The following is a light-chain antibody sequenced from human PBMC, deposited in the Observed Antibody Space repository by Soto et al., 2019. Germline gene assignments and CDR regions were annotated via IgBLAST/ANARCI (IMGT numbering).Light chain of an antibody. Sequence: EIVLTQSPGTLSLSPGERATLSCRASQSVSSSYLAWYQQKPGQAPRLLIYGATSRATGIPDRFSGSGSGTDFTLTISRLEPEDFAVYFCQQYNIWPLWTFGQGTKVDIK. CDR2: GAT. CDR1: QSVSSSY. V-gene: IGKV3-20*01. J-gene: IGKJ1*01. CDR3: QQYNIWPLWT.